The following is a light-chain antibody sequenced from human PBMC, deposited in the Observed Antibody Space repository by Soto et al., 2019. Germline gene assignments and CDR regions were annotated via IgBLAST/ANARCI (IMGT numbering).Light chain of an antibody. CDR3: QQYGSSPLT. Sequence: ESVLTQSPGTLSLSSGERATLSCTASQSVSSTYFAWYQQKPGQAPRLLIYGAASRATGIPDRFSGSGSGTDFTLTISRLEPEDFAVYFCQQYGSSPLTFGGGTEVEIK. J-gene: IGKJ4*01. V-gene: IGKV3-20*01. CDR2: GAA. CDR1: QSVSSTY.